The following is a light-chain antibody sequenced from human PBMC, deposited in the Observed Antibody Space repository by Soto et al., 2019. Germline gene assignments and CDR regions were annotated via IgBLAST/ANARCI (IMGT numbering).Light chain of an antibody. Sequence: EIVMTQTPLSSPVTVGQPASISCSSSQSLLHSDGNTYLSWLQQRPGQPPRLLIYKVSNRFSGAPVRFSGSGAGTDFTLKITRVEAEDVGFYYCMQGTRFPFTFGGGTKVEIK. CDR2: KVS. J-gene: IGKJ4*01. CDR1: QSLLHSDGNTY. V-gene: IGKV2-24*01. CDR3: MQGTRFPFT.